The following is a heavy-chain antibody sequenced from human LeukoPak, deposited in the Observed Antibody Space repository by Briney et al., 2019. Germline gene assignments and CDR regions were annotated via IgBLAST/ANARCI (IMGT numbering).Heavy chain of an antibody. Sequence: PGGSLRLFCAASGFTFSSYGMHWVRQAPGKGLEWVADIWFDGKNEHFADSVKGRFTISRDNSKNTLYLQMNSLRAEDTAVYYCARGGPNWNLFDYWGQGTLVTVSS. CDR2: IWFDGKNE. D-gene: IGHD1-1*01. J-gene: IGHJ4*02. CDR3: ARGGPNWNLFDY. V-gene: IGHV3-33*01. CDR1: GFTFSSYG.